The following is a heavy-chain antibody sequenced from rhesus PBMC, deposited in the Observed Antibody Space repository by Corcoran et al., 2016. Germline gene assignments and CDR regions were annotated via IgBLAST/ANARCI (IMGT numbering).Heavy chain of an antibody. J-gene: IGHJ4*01. CDR3: ARLVYRGGLDY. CDR2: IEGNSSST. V-gene: IGHV4-73*01. D-gene: IGHD5-24*01. Sequence: QVQLQQWGEGLVKPSETLSLTCAVYGGSISGYYYWSWIRQPPGRGLEWIGYIEGNSSSTNYHPSLKTRVTISKDTAKNKFSLKLGSVTAADTAVYYCARLVYRGGLDYWGQGVLVTVSS. CDR1: GGSISGYYY.